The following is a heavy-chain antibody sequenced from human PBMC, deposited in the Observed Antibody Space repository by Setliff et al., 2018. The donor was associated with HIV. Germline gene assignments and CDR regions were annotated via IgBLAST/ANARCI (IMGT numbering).Heavy chain of an antibody. V-gene: IGHV4-30-4*01. D-gene: IGHD3-10*01. Sequence: SETLSLTCTVSGASVNSDDYYWSWIRQTPGKGQGWIGYIYDSGDTYYTATLQSRATILLDTSKNQFFLTLTSATDADTAVYFCARVSCGSGSYYFDFWGQGTLVTVSS. J-gene: IGHJ4*02. CDR3: ARVSCGSGSYYFDF. CDR1: GASVNSDDYY. CDR2: IYDSGDT.